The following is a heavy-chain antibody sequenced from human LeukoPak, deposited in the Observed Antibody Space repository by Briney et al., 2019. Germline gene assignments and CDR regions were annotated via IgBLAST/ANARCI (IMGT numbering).Heavy chain of an antibody. V-gene: IGHV1-8*01. J-gene: IGHJ4*02. Sequence: GASVNVSFKASGYTFTSYDINWVRQATGQGLDWMGWMNPHSGNTGYAQKFQGRLTMTRNPSIRTAYMELSSLRSEDTAVYYCARASYSRSLLHYFDYWGQGTMATVSS. CDR1: GYTFTSYD. CDR2: MNPHSGNT. D-gene: IGHD6-13*01. CDR3: ARASYSRSLLHYFDY.